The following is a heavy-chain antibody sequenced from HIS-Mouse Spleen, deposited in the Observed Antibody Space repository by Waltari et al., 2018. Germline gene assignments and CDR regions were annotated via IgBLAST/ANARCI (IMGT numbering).Heavy chain of an antibody. CDR3: ARDYSNYLYYFDY. D-gene: IGHD4-4*01. CDR1: GGSFSGYY. V-gene: IGHV4-34*01. J-gene: IGHJ4*02. CDR2: INHSGST. Sequence: QVQLQQWGAGLLKPSETLSLTCAVYGGSFSGYYWSWIRQPPGKGLVWIGEINHSGSTNYTPSLKSRVPISVDTSKNQFCLKLSFVTAADTAVYYCARDYSNYLYYFDYWGQGTLVTVSS.